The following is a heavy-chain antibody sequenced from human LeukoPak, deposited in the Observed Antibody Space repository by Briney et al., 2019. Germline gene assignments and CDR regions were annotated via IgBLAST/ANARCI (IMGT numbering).Heavy chain of an antibody. Sequence: KPSETLSLTCTVSGGSISSYFWSWIRQPPGKGLEWIGCISYSGSITYNPSLKSRVTISIDTSKNQFSLKLSSVTAADTAVYYCASSFYYDSRDYWGQGTLVTVSS. D-gene: IGHD3-22*01. CDR3: ASSFYYDSRDY. CDR1: GGSISSYF. J-gene: IGHJ4*02. V-gene: IGHV4-59*01. CDR2: ISYSGSI.